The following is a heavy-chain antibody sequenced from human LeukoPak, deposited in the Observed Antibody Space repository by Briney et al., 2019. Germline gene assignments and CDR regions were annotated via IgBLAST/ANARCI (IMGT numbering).Heavy chain of an antibody. CDR2: IYYSGST. D-gene: IGHD6-13*01. CDR1: GGSISSGDYY. CDR3: ARGIAAAGTTDY. J-gene: IGHJ4*02. Sequence: PSETLSLTCTVSGGSISSGDYYWSWIRQPPGKGLEWIGYIYYSGSTYYIPSLKSRVTISVDTSKNQFSLKLSSVTAADTAVYYCARGIAAAGTTDYWGQGTLVTVSS. V-gene: IGHV4-30-4*01.